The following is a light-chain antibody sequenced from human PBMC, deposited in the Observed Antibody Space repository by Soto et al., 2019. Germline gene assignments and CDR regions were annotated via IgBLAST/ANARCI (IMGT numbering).Light chain of an antibody. CDR3: QQYGSSPTT. CDR2: GAS. J-gene: IGKJ1*01. V-gene: IGKV3-20*01. Sequence: EIVLTQSPATLSSSPGETATLSCRASQYVGTRLAWYQHKPGQAPRRLIFGASFRATGIPDRFSGSGSGTDFTLTISRLEPEDFAVYYCQQYGSSPTTFGQGTKVDIK. CDR1: QYVGTR.